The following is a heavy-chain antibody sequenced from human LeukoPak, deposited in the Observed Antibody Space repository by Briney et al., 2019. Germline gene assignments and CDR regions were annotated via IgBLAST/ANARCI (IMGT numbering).Heavy chain of an antibody. CDR1: GGSISSGDYY. V-gene: IGHV4-30-4*08. D-gene: IGHD1-7*01. CDR3: ARAPITGTTNYYYYYYMDV. CDR2: IYYSGST. Sequence: SETLSLTCTVSGGSISSGDYYWSWIRQPPGKGLEWIGYIYYSGSTYYNPSLKSRVTISVDTSKNQSSLKLSSVTAADTAVYYCARAPITGTTNYYYYYYMDVWGKGTTVTVSS. J-gene: IGHJ6*03.